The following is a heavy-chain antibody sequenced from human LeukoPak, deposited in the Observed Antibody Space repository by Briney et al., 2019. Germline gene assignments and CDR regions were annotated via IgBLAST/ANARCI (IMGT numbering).Heavy chain of an antibody. CDR1: GFTFSTYA. D-gene: IGHD6-13*01. J-gene: IGHJ4*02. CDR3: AKDAASRPGDY. Sequence: GGSLRLSCAAYGFTFSTYAMSWVRQAPGKGREWVSAISGCGGNTYYADSVKGRFTISRDNSKSTLYLHMNSLRAEDTAVYYCAKDAASRPGDYWGQGTLVTVSS. CDR2: ISGCGGNT. V-gene: IGHV3-23*01.